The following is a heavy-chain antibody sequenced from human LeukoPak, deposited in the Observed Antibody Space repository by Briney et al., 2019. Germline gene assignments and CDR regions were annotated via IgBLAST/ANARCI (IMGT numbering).Heavy chain of an antibody. D-gene: IGHD6-13*01. V-gene: IGHV3-21*01. CDR1: GFTFSSYS. CDR2: ISSSSGYI. CDR3: ARTRRRPGIAAAGTGDAFDI. Sequence: PGGSLRLSCAASGFTFSSYSMNWVRQAPGKGLEWVSSISSSSGYIYYADSVKGRFTISRDNAKNSLYLQMNSLRAEDTAVYYCARTRRRPGIAAAGTGDAFDIWGQGTMVTVSS. J-gene: IGHJ3*02.